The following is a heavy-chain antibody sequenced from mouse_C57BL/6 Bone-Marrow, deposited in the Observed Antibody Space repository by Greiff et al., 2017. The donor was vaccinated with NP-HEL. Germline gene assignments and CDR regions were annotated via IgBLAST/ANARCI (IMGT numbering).Heavy chain of an antibody. CDR2: IDPSDSET. Sequence: VQLQQPGAELVRPGSSVKLSCKASGYTFTSYWMHWVKQRPIQGLEWIGNIDPSDSETHYNQKFKDKATLTVDKSSSTAYMQLSSLTSEDSAVYYCARGYYYGPYWDFDVWGTGTTVTVSS. CDR3: ARGYYYGPYWDFDV. CDR1: GYTFTSYW. D-gene: IGHD1-1*01. J-gene: IGHJ1*03. V-gene: IGHV1-52*01.